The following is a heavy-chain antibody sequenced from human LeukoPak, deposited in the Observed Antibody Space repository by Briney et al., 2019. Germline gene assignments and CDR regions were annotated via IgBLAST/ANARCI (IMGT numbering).Heavy chain of an antibody. CDR2: IDPSGSTT. CDR3: ARPPRPFYYYFMAI. J-gene: IGHJ6*03. V-gene: IGHV1-46*03. CDR1: GYTFSRYY. Sequence: SVKVSCKTSGYTFSRYYMNWVRQAPGQGLEWMGIIDPSGSTTSYAPKFQGRLTMTRDTSTSTDYMELTGLTSEDTAVYYCARPPRPFYYYFMAIWGTGTTVTVSS.